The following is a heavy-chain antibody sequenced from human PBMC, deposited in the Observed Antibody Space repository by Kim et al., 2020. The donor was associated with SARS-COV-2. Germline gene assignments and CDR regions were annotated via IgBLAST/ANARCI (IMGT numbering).Heavy chain of an antibody. CDR3: ARGLPYGSGTGYDYNWFDP. D-gene: IGHD3-10*01. J-gene: IGHJ5*02. V-gene: IGHV4-34*01. Sequence: SETLSLTCTVYGGSFSGYYWSWIRQPPGKGLEWIGEINHSGGTNYNPSLKSRVTISVDTSNNQFSLKVSSVTAADTAVYYCARGLPYGSGTGYDYNWFDP. CDR2: INHSGGT. CDR1: GGSFSGYY.